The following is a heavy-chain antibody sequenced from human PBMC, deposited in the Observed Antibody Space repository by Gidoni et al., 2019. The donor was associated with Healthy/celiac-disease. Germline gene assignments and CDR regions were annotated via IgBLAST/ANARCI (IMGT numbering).Heavy chain of an antibody. Sequence: EVQLVQSGAEVKKPGESLRISCKGSGYSFTSYLISWVRQMPGKGLEWMGRIDPSDSYTNYSPSFQGHVTISADKSISTAYLQWSSLKASDTAMYYCARPDYYGSGSSGTYYFDYWGQGTLVTVSS. D-gene: IGHD3-10*01. CDR2: IDPSDSYT. V-gene: IGHV5-10-1*01. CDR1: GYSFTSYL. J-gene: IGHJ4*02. CDR3: ARPDYYGSGSSGTYYFDY.